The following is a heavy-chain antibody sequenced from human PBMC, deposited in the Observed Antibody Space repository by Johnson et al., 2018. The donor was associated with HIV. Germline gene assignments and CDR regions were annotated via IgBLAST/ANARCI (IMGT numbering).Heavy chain of an antibody. V-gene: IGHV3-30*19. D-gene: IGHD4/OR15-4a*01. CDR2: IWYDGSNK. CDR3: ARVKNVGTIDAFDI. J-gene: IGHJ3*02. CDR1: GFTFSSYG. Sequence: RLVESGGGVVQPGRSLRLSCAASGFTFSSYGMHWVRQAPGKGLEWVAVIWYDGSNKYYADSVKGRFTISRDNSKNTLYLQMNSLRAEDTAVYYCARVKNVGTIDAFDIWGQGTMVTVSS.